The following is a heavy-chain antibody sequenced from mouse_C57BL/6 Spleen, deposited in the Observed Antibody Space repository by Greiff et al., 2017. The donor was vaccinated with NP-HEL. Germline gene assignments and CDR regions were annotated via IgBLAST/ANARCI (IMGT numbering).Heavy chain of an antibody. V-gene: IGHV5-4*01. Sequence: DVQLVESGGGLVKPGGSLKLSCAASGFTFSSYAMSWVRQTPEKRLEWVATISDGGSYTYYPDNVKGRFTISRDNAKNNLYLQMSHLKSEDTAMYSCARKSDLGYFDVWGTGTTVTVSS. CDR3: ARKSDLGYFDV. D-gene: IGHD2-13*01. J-gene: IGHJ1*03. CDR1: GFTFSSYA. CDR2: ISDGGSYT.